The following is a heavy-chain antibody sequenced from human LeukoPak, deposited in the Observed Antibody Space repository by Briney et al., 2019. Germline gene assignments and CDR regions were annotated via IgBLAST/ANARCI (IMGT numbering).Heavy chain of an antibody. Sequence: ASETLSLTCTVSGGSISSGGYYWSWIRQHPGKGLEWIGYIYYSGSTYYNPSLKSRVTISVDTSKNQFSLKLSSVTAADTAVYYCAGVTHSSGYDDAFDIWGQGTMVTVSS. CDR2: IYYSGST. V-gene: IGHV4-31*03. D-gene: IGHD3-22*01. J-gene: IGHJ3*02. CDR3: AGVTHSSGYDDAFDI. CDR1: GGSISSGGYY.